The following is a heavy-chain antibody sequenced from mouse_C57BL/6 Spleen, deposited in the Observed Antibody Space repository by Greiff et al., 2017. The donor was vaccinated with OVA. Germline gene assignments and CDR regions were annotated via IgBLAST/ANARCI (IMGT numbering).Heavy chain of an antibody. V-gene: IGHV1-74*01. CDR1: GYTFTSYW. CDR2: IHPSDSDT. CDR3: AIGDYGNWFAY. J-gene: IGHJ3*01. Sequence: QVQLQQPGAELVKPGASVKVSCKASGYTFTSYWMHWVKQRPGQGLEWIGRIHPSDSDTNYNQKFTGKATLTVDKSSSTAYMQLSSLTSEDSAVYYCAIGDYGNWFAYWGQGTLVTVSA. D-gene: IGHD2-1*01.